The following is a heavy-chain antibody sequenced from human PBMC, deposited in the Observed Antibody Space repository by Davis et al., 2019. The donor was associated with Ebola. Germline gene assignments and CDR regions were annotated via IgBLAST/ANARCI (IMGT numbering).Heavy chain of an antibody. CDR3: ANLYDFWSGYYTGIFDY. CDR2: ISYDGSNK. J-gene: IGHJ4*02. Sequence: GESLKISCAASGFTFSSYGMHWVRQAPGKGLEWVAVISYDGSNKYYADSVKGRFTISRDNSKNTLYLQMNSLRAEDTAVYYCANLYDFWSGYYTGIFDYWGQGTLVTVSS. V-gene: IGHV3-30*18. CDR1: GFTFSSYG. D-gene: IGHD3-3*01.